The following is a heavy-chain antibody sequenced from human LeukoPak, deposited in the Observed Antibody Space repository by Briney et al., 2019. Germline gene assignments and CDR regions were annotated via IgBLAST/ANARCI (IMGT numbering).Heavy chain of an antibody. J-gene: IGHJ3*02. CDR2: ISSYGSNK. Sequence: GGSLRLSCAVSKFSFSVYTMHWVRQAPGKGLEWVALISSYGSNKYYAESVKGRFTISRDDSKNTVYLQMNSLRAEDTAVYYRAKEISSSSSWYGDDAFDIWGQGTMVIVSS. D-gene: IGHD6-13*01. V-gene: IGHV3-30-3*01. CDR1: KFSFSVYT. CDR3: AKEISSSSSWYGDDAFDI.